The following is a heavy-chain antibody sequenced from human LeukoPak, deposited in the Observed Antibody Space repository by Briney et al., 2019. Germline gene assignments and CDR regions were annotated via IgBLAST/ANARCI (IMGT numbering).Heavy chain of an antibody. CDR1: GGTFSSYA. J-gene: IGHJ4*02. V-gene: IGHV1-69*13. Sequence: GASVKVSCKASGGTFSSYAISWVRQAPGQGLEWMGGIIPIFGTANYAQKFQGRVTITADESTCTAYMELSSLRSEDTAVYYCAGQQLVRPREYYFDYWGQGTLVTVSS. CDR3: AGQQLVRPREYYFDY. CDR2: IIPIFGTA. D-gene: IGHD6-13*01.